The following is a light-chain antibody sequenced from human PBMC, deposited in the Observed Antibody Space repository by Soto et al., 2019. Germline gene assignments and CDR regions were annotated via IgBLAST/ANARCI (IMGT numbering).Light chain of an antibody. CDR2: AVT. V-gene: IGLV2-14*01. J-gene: IGLJ1*01. Sequence: SMLTQPGSVAGSPGQSITISCTGTSSDVGGYNYVSWYQQHPGKAPKLMIYAVTDRPSGVSSRFYGSKSGNTASLTISGLQADDEADYYCNSYAGDIIRFVFGTGTKVTVL. CDR3: NSYAGDIIRFV. CDR1: SSDVGGYNY.